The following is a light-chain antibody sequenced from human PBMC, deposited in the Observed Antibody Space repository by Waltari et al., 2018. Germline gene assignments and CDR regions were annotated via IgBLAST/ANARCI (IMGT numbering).Light chain of an antibody. CDR3: QQYNRWPPIT. Sequence: EVVMTQSPATLSVFPGDSATLSSRASQTVSSTLAWYQQRPGQAPRPRIFDASTRAPSVPAKFSGSGSGTEFTLTIRSLQSEDSAVYFCQQYNRWPPITFGQGTRLEIK. CDR2: DAS. CDR1: QTVSST. J-gene: IGKJ5*01. V-gene: IGKV3-15*01.